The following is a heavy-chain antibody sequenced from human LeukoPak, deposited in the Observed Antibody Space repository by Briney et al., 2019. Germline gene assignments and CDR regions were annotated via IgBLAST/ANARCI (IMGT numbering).Heavy chain of an antibody. V-gene: IGHV3-21*01. J-gene: IGHJ5*02. CDR2: ISSSSSYI. D-gene: IGHD2-2*02. Sequence: PGGSLRLSCAASGFTFSSYSMNWVRQAPGKGLEWVSCISSSSSYIYYADSVKGRFTISRDNAKNSLYLQMNSLRAEDTAVYYCARDGDIVVVPAAIPNWFDPWGQGTLVTVSS. CDR3: ARDGDIVVVPAAIPNWFDP. CDR1: GFTFSSYS.